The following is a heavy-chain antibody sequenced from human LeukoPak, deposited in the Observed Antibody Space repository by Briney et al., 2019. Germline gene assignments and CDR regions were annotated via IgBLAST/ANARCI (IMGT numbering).Heavy chain of an antibody. J-gene: IGHJ6*02. CDR2: IRSKANSYAT. V-gene: IGHV3-73*01. D-gene: IGHD6-19*01. Sequence: GGSLRLSGAASGFTFSGSAMRWVRQASGKGLEWVGRIRSKANSYATAYAASVKGRFTISRDDSKNTAYLQMNSLKTEDTAVYYCTSPHPYSSGWYYYYYGMDVCGQGTTVTVSS. CDR1: GFTFSGSA. CDR3: TSPHPYSSGWYYYYYGMDV.